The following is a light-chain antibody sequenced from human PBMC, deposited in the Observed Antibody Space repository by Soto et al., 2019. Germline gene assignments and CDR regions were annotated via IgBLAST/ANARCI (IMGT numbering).Light chain of an antibody. CDR2: AAS. CDR1: HGIGND. J-gene: IGKJ2*01. Sequence: DIQMTQSPSSLSASVGDRVTITCRASHGIGNDLGWYQQKAGKAPKRLIYAASSLEAGVPSRFSGSGSGAEFTLTISSLQPEDFATYSCLQYNSDLNTFGQGTKLEIK. CDR3: LQYNSDLNT. V-gene: IGKV1-17*01.